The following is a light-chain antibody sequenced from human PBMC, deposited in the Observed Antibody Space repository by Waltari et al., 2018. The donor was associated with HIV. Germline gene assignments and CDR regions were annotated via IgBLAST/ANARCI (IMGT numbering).Light chain of an antibody. Sequence: NFMPTQTHSVSESPGKTVTISCTRSSGGIASNYVQWYQQRPGSSPTTVIYEHNQRPSGVPDRFSGSIDSSSNSASLTISGLKTEDEADYYCQSYDSSNHVVFGGGTKVTVL. V-gene: IGLV6-57*01. CDR3: QSYDSSNHVV. J-gene: IGLJ2*01. CDR1: SGGIASNY. CDR2: EHN.